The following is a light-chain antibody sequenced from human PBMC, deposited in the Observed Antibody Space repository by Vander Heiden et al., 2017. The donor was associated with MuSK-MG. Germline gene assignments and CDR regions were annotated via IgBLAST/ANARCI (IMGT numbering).Light chain of an antibody. CDR3: ATWDDRLDGPV. Sequence: QSVLSQPPSVSGTPGLRVTLSCSGGSSNIGSNAVNWYQQLPRTAPKLRSYKNSQRPSGVPDRFAGSRSGTSASLAISGLQSEDEGDYDCATWDDRLDGPVFGRGTKLTVL. CDR2: KNS. V-gene: IGLV1-44*01. CDR1: SSNIGSNA. J-gene: IGLJ3*02.